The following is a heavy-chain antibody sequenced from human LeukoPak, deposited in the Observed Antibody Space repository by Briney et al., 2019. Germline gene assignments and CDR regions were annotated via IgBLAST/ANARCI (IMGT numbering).Heavy chain of an antibody. Sequence: GGSLRLSCAASGLTFSNYAMNWVRQASGRGLEWVGRIRSKANSYATAYAASVKGRFTISRDDSKNTAYLQMNSLKTEDTAVYYCTREYCSSTSCYNYWGQGTLVTVSS. J-gene: IGHJ4*02. V-gene: IGHV3-73*01. CDR1: GLTFSNYA. CDR3: TREYCSSTSCYNY. CDR2: IRSKANSYAT. D-gene: IGHD2-2*02.